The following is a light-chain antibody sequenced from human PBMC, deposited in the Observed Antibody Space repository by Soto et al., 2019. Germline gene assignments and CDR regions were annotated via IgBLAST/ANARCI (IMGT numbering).Light chain of an antibody. V-gene: IGLV2-14*01. CDR3: SSYTSSNTVV. CDR1: SSDVGGYNY. J-gene: IGLJ2*01. CDR2: EVS. Sequence: QSVLTQPASVSGSPGQSITISCTGTSSDVGGYNYVSWYQQHPGNAPKLMIYEVSNRPSGVSNRFSGSKSGNTASLTISGLQAEDEADYYCSSYTSSNTVVFGGGTKLTVL.